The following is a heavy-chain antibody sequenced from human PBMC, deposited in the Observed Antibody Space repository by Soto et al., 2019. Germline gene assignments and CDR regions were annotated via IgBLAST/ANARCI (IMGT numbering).Heavy chain of an antibody. CDR1: GFIFSTYG. CDR3: AKVAPFILGSPV. J-gene: IGHJ4*02. CDR2: ITGSGGAI. Sequence: VKLVESGGGVVQPGRSLRLSCAASGFIFSTYGMHWVRQAPGKGLEWLAYITGSGGAIFHADSVKGRFSISRDNAKNSLFLEMNHLTADDTGVYYCAKVAPFILGSPVWGQGTLVTVSS. V-gene: IGHV3-48*04. D-gene: IGHD3-9*01.